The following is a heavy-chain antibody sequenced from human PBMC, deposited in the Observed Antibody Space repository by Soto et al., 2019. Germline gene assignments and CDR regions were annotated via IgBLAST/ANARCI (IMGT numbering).Heavy chain of an antibody. V-gene: IGHV4-4*07. CDR1: LDSISNSY. CDR2: IYSSGNA. J-gene: IGHJ5*02. CDR3: AKGRGFYSDNYFDP. Sequence: QVQLLESGPGLLKPSETLSLTCSVSLDSISNSYWTWIRQPAGKGLEWIGHIYSSGNANYNPSLKSRVTMSLDTSKNQCSLSLKSVTAADTAIYYCAKGRGFYSDNYFDPWGQGTQVTVSS. D-gene: IGHD3-22*01.